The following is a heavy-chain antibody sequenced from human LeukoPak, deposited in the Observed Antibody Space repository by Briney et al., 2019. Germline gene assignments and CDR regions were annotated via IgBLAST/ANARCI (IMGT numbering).Heavy chain of an antibody. CDR1: GFTSSAFW. D-gene: IGHD2-2*01. V-gene: IGHV3-7*01. CDR3: ATFAGVVPGGFLV. CDR2: IKKDGSEK. J-gene: IGHJ6*04. Sequence: PGGSLRLSHVASGFTSSAFWMSWVRRPPGKGLEWVANIKKDGSEKEYVDSVKGRFSIFRDNAKNSVFLQMNSLRAEDTAVYYCATFAGVVPGGFLVWGEGTTVIVSS.